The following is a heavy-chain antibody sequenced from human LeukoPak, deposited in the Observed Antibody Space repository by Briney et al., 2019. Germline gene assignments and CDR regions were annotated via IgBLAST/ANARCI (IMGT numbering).Heavy chain of an antibody. V-gene: IGHV3-23*01. D-gene: IGHD2-8*01. J-gene: IGHJ6*03. CDR3: ANGNRCTSPNCLGYYYFYMDV. Sequence: GGSLRLSCAASGFTFSIYAMNWVRQAPGRGLEWVSGFSGSGGTTYYADSVKGRFTIPRDNSKNTLYLQMNSLRAEDTAVYYCANGNRCTSPNCLGYYYFYMDVWGKGTTVTASS. CDR1: GFTFSIYA. CDR2: FSGSGGTT.